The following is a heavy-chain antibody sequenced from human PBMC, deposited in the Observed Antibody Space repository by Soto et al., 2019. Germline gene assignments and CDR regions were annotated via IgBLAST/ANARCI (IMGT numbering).Heavy chain of an antibody. J-gene: IGHJ4*02. CDR1: GGSISSGDYY. D-gene: IGHD3-3*01. CDR2: IYYSGST. Sequence: QVQLQESGPGLVKPSQTLSLTCTVSGGSISSGDYYWSWIRQPPGKGLEWIGYIYYSGSTYYNPSLKSRVTISVDTSKNQFSLKLRSVTAADTAVYYCAREVRFLEWYIDYWGQGTLVTVSS. CDR3: AREVRFLEWYIDY. V-gene: IGHV4-30-4*01.